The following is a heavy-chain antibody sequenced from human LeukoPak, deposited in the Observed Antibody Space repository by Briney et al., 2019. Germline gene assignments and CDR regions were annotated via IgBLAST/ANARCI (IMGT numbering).Heavy chain of an antibody. CDR1: GGSISSYY. CDR3: ARSDPGYSYGYFVY. J-gene: IGHJ4*02. V-gene: IGHV4-59*01. Sequence: SETLSLTCTVSGGSISSYYWSWIRQPPGKGLECIGYIYYRGSASYNPPLKSRVTMSLDTSKNQYSLKLSAVTAADTAVYYCARSDPGYSYGYFVYWGEGTLVSVSS. CDR2: IYYRGSA. D-gene: IGHD5-18*01.